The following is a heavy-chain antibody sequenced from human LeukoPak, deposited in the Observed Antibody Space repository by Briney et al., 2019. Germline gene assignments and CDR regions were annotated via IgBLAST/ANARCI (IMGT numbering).Heavy chain of an antibody. CDR1: GFTFSSYA. CDR3: ATEKGDSPDY. V-gene: IGHV3-23*01. J-gene: IGHJ4*02. CDR2: LSGSGGST. D-gene: IGHD2-21*01. Sequence: GGSLRLSCAASGFTFSSYAMAWVRQAPGKGLEWVSGLSGSGGSTYYADSVKGRFTISRGNPKNTLYLQMNSLRAEDTAVYYCATEKGDSPDYWGQGTLVTVSS.